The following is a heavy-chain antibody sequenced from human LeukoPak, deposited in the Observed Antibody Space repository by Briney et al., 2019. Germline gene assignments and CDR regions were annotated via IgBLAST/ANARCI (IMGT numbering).Heavy chain of an antibody. D-gene: IGHD3-22*01. CDR3: ARDKYYYDSSGYHGFYYYYAMDV. V-gene: IGHV3-48*01. CDR2: ISSSSSTI. Sequence: PGGSLRLSCAASGFTFSSYSMNWVRQAPGKGLEWVSYISSSSSTIYYADSVKGRFTISRDNSKNTLYLQMNSLRAEDTAVYYCARDKYYYDSSGYHGFYYYYAMDVWGQGTPVTVSS. CDR1: GFTFSSYS. J-gene: IGHJ6*02.